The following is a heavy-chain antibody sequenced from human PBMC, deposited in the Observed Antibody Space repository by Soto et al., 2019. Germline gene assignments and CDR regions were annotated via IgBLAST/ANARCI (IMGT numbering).Heavy chain of an antibody. V-gene: IGHV1-46*01. J-gene: IGHJ5*02. CDR3: ARDLGQQWLVHWFDP. CDR1: GYTFTSYY. Sequence: ASVKVSCKASGYTFTSYYMHWVRQAPGQGLEWMGIINPSGGSTSYAQKFQGRVTMTRDTSTSTVYMELSSLRSEDTAVYYCARDLGQQWLVHWFDPWGQGTLVTVSS. CDR2: INPSGGST. D-gene: IGHD6-19*01.